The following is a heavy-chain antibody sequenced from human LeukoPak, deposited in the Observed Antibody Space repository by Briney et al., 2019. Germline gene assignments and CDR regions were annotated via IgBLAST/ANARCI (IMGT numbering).Heavy chain of an antibody. Sequence: SETLSLTRTVSGGSISIYYWSWIRQPPGKGLEWIGYIYYSGSTNYNPSLKSRATISVDTSKNQFSLKLSSVTAADTAVYYCARGDFPYYGMDVWGQGTTVTVS. CDR3: ARGDFPYYGMDV. CDR1: GGSISIYY. J-gene: IGHJ6*02. D-gene: IGHD3-3*01. CDR2: IYYSGST. V-gene: IGHV4-59*01.